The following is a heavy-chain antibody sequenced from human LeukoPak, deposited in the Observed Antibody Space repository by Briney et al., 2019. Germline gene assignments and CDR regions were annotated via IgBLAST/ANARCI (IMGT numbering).Heavy chain of an antibody. D-gene: IGHD2-15*01. CDR3: AAGYCSGGGCYPRAHDAFDI. J-gene: IGHJ3*02. CDR2: INPSGSST. CDR1: GYTFTSYY. Sequence: ASVKVSCKASGYTFTSYYMHWVRQAPGQGLEWMGFINPSGSSTTYAQKFQGRLTMTRDMFTSTDYMELTSLTSDDTAVYYCAAGYCSGGGCYPRAHDAFDIWGQGTMVTVSS. V-gene: IGHV1-46*01.